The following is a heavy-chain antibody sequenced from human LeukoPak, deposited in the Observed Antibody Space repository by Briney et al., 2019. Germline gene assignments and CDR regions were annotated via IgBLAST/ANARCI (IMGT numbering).Heavy chain of an antibody. CDR1: GGSISSSSYY. CDR2: IYYSGST. D-gene: IGHD6-13*01. CDR3: ASVGIKAAVPSDY. J-gene: IGHJ4*02. V-gene: IGHV4-39*07. Sequence: SETLSLTCTVSGGSISSSSYYWGWIRQPPGKGREWIGSIYYSGSTYYNPSLKSRVTISVDTSKNQFSLKLSSVTAADTAVYFCASVGIKAAVPSDYWGQGTLVTVSS.